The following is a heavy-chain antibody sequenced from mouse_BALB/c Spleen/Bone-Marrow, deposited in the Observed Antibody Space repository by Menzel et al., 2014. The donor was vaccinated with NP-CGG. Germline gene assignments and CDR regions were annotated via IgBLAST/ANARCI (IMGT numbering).Heavy chain of an antibody. Sequence: EVMLVESGGGLVQPGGSLRLSCATSGFTFTDYYMSWVRQPPGTALEWLGFIRNKANGYTTEYSASVKGRFTISRDNSRSLLLFQSHPPRPADSSSFYCARDKYSGYLWYFDVWGAGTTVTVSS. J-gene: IGHJ1*01. CDR2: IRNKANGYTT. CDR1: GFTFTDYY. V-gene: IGHV7-3*02. D-gene: IGHD1-2*01. CDR3: ARDKYSGYLWYFDV.